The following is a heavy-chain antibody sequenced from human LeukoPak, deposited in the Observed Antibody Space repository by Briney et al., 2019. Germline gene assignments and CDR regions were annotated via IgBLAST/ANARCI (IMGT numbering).Heavy chain of an antibody. Sequence: SETLSLTCAVYGGSFSGYYWSWIRQPPGKGLEWIGGINHSGSTNYNPSLKSRVTISVDTSKNQFSLKLSSVTAADTAVYYCARDQWLVGFDYWGQGTLVTVSS. J-gene: IGHJ4*02. D-gene: IGHD6-19*01. CDR3: ARDQWLVGFDY. V-gene: IGHV4-34*01. CDR2: INHSGST. CDR1: GGSFSGYY.